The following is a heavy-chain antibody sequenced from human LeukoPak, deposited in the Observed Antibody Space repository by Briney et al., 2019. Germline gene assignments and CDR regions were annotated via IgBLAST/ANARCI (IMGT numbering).Heavy chain of an antibody. CDR3: ARGIIGGEYGKRDAFDI. J-gene: IGHJ3*02. V-gene: IGHV4-34*01. Sequence: SETLSLTCAVYGGSFSGYYWSWIRQPPGKGLEGIGEINHSGSTNYNPSLKSRVTISVDTSKNQFSLKLSSVTAADTAVYYCARGIIGGEYGKRDAFDIWGQGTMVTVSS. D-gene: IGHD4-17*01. CDR1: GGSFSGYY. CDR2: INHSGST.